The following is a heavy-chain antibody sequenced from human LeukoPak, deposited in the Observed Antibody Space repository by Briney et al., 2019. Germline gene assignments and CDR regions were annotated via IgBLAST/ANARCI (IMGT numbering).Heavy chain of an antibody. Sequence: SVKVSCKASRGTFSSYAISWVRQAPGQGLEWMGGIIPIFGTANYAQKFQGRVTITADKSTSTAYMELSSLRSEDTAVYYCGGLSAGSGSPNYYYYMDVWGKGTTVTVSS. V-gene: IGHV1-69*06. CDR1: RGTFSSYA. J-gene: IGHJ6*03. CDR3: GGLSAGSGSPNYYYYMDV. D-gene: IGHD3-10*01. CDR2: IIPIFGTA.